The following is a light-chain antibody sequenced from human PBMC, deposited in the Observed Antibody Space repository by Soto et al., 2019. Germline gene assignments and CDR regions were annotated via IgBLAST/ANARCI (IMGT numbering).Light chain of an antibody. CDR3: TSPTPGSLYV. CDR1: SSDVGNYNY. CDR2: MVS. J-gene: IGLJ1*01. Sequence: QSVLAQPASVSVSPGRSITISCTGTSSDVGNYNYVSWYQQYPGRVPKLLIYMVSNRPSGVSNRFSGSKSGNTASLTISGLQAEDEADYFCTSPTPGSLYVFGTGAKVTVL. V-gene: IGLV2-14*01.